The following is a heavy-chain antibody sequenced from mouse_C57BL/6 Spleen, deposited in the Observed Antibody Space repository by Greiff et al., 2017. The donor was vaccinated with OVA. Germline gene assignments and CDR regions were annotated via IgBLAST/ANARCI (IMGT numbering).Heavy chain of an antibody. CDR2: IDPENGDT. J-gene: IGHJ3*01. V-gene: IGHV14-4*01. D-gene: IGHD2-4*01. Sequence: EVQLQQSGAELVRPGASVKLSCTASGFNIKDDYMHWVKQRPEQGLEWIGWIDPENGDTEYASKFQGKASIPADASSNTAYLQRSSLTSEDTAVYYCTTAYDYIFADWGQGTLVTVSA. CDR3: TTAYDYIFAD. CDR1: GFNIKDDY.